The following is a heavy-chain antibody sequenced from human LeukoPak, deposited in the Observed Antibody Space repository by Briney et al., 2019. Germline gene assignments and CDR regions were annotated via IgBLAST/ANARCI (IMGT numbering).Heavy chain of an antibody. CDR1: GGSISSSSYY. CDR3: ASSSGWYVVDY. CDR2: IYYSGST. Sequence: PSETLSLTCTVSGGSISSSSYYWGWIRQPPGKGLEWIGYIYYSGSTNYNPSLKSRVTISVDTSKNQFSLKLSSVTAADTAVYYCASSSGWYVVDYWGQGTLVTVSS. V-gene: IGHV4-61*05. D-gene: IGHD6-19*01. J-gene: IGHJ4*02.